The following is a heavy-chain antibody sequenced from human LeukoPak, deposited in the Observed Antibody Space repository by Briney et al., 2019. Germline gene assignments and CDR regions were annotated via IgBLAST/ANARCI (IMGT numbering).Heavy chain of an antibody. J-gene: IGHJ5*02. CDR1: GYTFTGYY. D-gene: IGHD2-2*03. CDR3: ARDHGYCSSTSCYFIGWFDP. V-gene: IGHV1-2*02. CDR2: INPNSGGT. Sequence: ASVKVSCKASGYTFTGYYMHWVRQAPGQGLEWMGWINPNSGGTNYAQKFQGRVTMTRDTSISTAYMELSSLRSEDTAVYYCARDHGYCSSTSCYFIGWFDPWGQGTLVTVSS.